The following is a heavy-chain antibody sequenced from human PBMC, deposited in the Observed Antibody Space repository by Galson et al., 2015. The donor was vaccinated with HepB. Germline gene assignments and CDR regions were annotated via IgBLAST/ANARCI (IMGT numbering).Heavy chain of an antibody. CDR2: ITHSGST. V-gene: IGHV4-34*01. CDR1: GGSFSVYF. Sequence: ETLSLTCAVSGGSFSVYFWTWIRQPPGKGLEWIGEITHSGSTNYIPSLKGRVSISVDTSKNQFSLNLNSVTAADTAVYYCARGLATRRFDHWGQGTLVTVSS. D-gene: IGHD5-12*01. CDR3: ARGLATRRFDH. J-gene: IGHJ4*02.